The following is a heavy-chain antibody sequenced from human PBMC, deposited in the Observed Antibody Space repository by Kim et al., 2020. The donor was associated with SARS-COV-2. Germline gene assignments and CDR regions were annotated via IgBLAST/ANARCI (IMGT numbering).Heavy chain of an antibody. CDR3: ASFSTYAAASGGY. J-gene: IGHJ4*02. D-gene: IGHD6-13*01. Sequence: ADSVKGRLTISRDNAKTSLWLQMNSLRAEDTAVYYCASFSTYAAASGGYWGQGTQVIVSS. V-gene: IGHV3-21*01.